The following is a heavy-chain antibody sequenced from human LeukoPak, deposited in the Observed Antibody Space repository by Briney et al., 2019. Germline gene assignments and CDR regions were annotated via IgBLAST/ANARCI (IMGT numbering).Heavy chain of an antibody. CDR2: ISNDGSKK. D-gene: IGHD5-18*01. V-gene: IGHV3-30*18. J-gene: IGHJ4*02. CDR1: GFTFSSYG. CDR3: AKDRYSYAFEYSDS. Sequence: GGSLRLSCVASGFTFSSYGMHWVRQAPGKGLDWVAVISNDGSKKYYADSVKGRFTISRDNSKNTLSLQVSSLRTEDTAVYYCAKDRYSYAFEYSDSWGQGTLVTVSS.